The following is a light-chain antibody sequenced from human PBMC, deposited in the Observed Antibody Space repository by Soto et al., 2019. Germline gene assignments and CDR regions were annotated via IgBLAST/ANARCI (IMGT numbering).Light chain of an antibody. J-gene: IGKJ1*01. CDR3: QQSYTIPWT. Sequence: DIQMTQSPSSLSASVGDRVTITCRPSQSIVIFLSWYQQKPGKAPKLLIYAASTLQSGVPSRFSGSGSGTVFTLTISSLQPEDFATYYCQQSYTIPWTFGQGTKVDIK. CDR1: QSIVIF. V-gene: IGKV1-39*01. CDR2: AAS.